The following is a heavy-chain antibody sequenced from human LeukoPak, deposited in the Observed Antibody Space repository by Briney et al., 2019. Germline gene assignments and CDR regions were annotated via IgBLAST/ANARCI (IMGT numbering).Heavy chain of an antibody. D-gene: IGHD5-18*01. V-gene: IGHV5-51*01. CDR3: ARHSGYSYGYYYYYYYMDV. Sequence: GESLKISCKGSGYSFTSYWIGWVRQMPGKGLEWMGSIYPGDSDTRYSPSFQGQVTISADKSISTAYLQWSSLKASDTAMYYCARHSGYSYGYYYYYYYMDVWGKGTTVTVSS. CDR2: IYPGDSDT. CDR1: GYSFTSYW. J-gene: IGHJ6*03.